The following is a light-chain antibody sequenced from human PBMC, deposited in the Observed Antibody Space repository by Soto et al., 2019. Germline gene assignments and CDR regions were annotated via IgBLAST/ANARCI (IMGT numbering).Light chain of an antibody. Sequence: ILMTQSPVNLSVSLGEGSTLSCMARHSIXKDFDWYQRKPGQAPRLLXDGAATKDTGIPARLSGSGSATEFPLTISSLQSEDFAVYYCQQYKNRPRTFGQGTRLEIK. V-gene: IGKV3-15*01. CDR2: GAA. CDR1: HSIXKD. CDR3: QQYKNRPRT. J-gene: IGKJ5*01.